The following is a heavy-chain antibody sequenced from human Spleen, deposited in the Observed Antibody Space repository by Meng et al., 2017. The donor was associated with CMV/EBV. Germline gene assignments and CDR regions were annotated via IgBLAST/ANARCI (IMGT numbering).Heavy chain of an antibody. J-gene: IGHJ4*02. CDR2: IYYSGSS. Sequence: SETLSLTCTVSGGSISSTSYYWGWIRQPPGKGLEWIGSIYYSGSSYHNPSLKSRVTISIDTSKNQFSLKLSSVTAADTAVYYCARDLGALGVVGRPFDYWGQGTLVTVS. D-gene: IGHD3-16*01. V-gene: IGHV4-39*07. CDR3: ARDLGALGVVGRPFDY. CDR1: GGSISSTSYY.